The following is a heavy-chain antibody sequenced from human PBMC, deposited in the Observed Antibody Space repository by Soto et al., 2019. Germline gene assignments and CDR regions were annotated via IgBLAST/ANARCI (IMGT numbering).Heavy chain of an antibody. V-gene: IGHV4-31*03. CDR2: IYYSGST. CDR1: GDSISSGGYY. D-gene: IGHD6-13*01. CDR3: ARGRIAGVYFDY. J-gene: IGHJ4*02. Sequence: SETLSLTCTVSGDSISSGGYYWSWIRQHPGKGLEWIGYIYYSGSTYYNPSLKSRVTISVDTSKNQFSLKLSSVTAADTAVYYCARGRIAGVYFDYWGQGTLVTVSS.